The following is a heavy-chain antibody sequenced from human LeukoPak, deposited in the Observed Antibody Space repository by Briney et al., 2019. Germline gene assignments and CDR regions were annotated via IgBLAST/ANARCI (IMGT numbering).Heavy chain of an antibody. V-gene: IGHV1-24*01. J-gene: IGHJ6*02. CDR1: GYTLTELS. CDR3: ATVSVRYSYGYRYYYGMDV. D-gene: IGHD5-18*01. Sequence: ASVKVSCKVSGYTLTELSMHWVRQAPGNGLEGMGGFDPGDGETIYAQKVQGRVTMTEDTSTDTAYMDLSSLRSEDRAVYYCATVSVRYSYGYRYYYGMDVWAQGTTVTVSS. CDR2: FDPGDGET.